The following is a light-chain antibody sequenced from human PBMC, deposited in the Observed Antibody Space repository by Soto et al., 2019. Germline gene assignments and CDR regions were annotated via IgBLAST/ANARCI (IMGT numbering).Light chain of an antibody. CDR1: QSVPRSY. CDR2: GTS. V-gene: IGKV3-20*01. J-gene: IGKJ5*01. CDR3: QQYGSSIT. Sequence: EIVLTQSPGTLSLSPGERATLSCRASQSVPRSYLAWYQQKPGQAPRLLIYGTSSRATGIPDRFSGSGSGTDFTLTISRLDPEDFAVFYCQQYGSSITFGQGTRLEIK.